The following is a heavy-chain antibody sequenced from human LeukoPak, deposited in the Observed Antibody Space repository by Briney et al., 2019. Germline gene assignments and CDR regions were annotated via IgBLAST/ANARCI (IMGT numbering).Heavy chain of an antibody. Sequence: GGSLRLSCAASGFTFSSYAMYWVRQAPGKGLEWVSGIFGSGGSTHYADSVKGRFTISRDNAKNSLYLQMNSLRAEDTALYYCARGYYGSGRNNWFDPWGQGTLVTVSS. CDR2: IFGSGGST. CDR1: GFTFSSYA. D-gene: IGHD3-10*01. V-gene: IGHV3-23*01. J-gene: IGHJ5*02. CDR3: ARGYYGSGRNNWFDP.